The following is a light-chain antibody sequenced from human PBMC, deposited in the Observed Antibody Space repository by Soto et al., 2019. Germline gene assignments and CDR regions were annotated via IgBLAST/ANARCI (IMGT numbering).Light chain of an antibody. CDR2: DAS. V-gene: IGKV3-20*01. Sequence: LTNTPGDVCLFARERATLACRASQTASSSHLAWYQQKPGQAPRLLIYDASSRATGISDRFSGSGSGTDFTLTISSLEAEDLAVYYCQQYGKSPCTLGQGTQVDIK. CDR1: QTASSSH. CDR3: QQYGKSPCT. J-gene: IGKJ2*02.